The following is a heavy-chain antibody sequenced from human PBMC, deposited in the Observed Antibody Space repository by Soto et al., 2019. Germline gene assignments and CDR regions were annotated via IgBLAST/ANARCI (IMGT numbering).Heavy chain of an antibody. CDR2: INPSGGRT. Sequence: QVQLVQSGAEVKKPGASVKVSCKASGYTFTTYYIHWVRQAPGQGLEWLGIINPSGGRTDYAQKFQGRVTTTRDTSTSTVYMELSSLRSEDTAVYYCAGGMPPHPYGLDVWGQGTTVTVSS. CDR1: GYTFTTYY. V-gene: IGHV1-46*03. J-gene: IGHJ6*02. D-gene: IGHD2-2*01. CDR3: AGGMPPHPYGLDV.